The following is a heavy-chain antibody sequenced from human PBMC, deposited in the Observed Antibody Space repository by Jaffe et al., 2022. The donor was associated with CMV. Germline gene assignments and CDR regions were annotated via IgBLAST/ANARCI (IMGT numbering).Heavy chain of an antibody. CDR1: GYSFTDHY. Sequence: QVHLVQSGAEVKKPGASLKVSCKASGYSFTDHYIHWVRQAPGQGLEWLGFVNPKTGGTNYARRIQDRITLTRDTSTGTAYMGLTRLTSDDSAVYYCARGVADFSGSYTFFDPWGQGTLVIVSS. CDR3: ARGVADFSGSYTFFDP. D-gene: IGHD6-19*01. CDR2: VNPKTGGT. V-gene: IGHV1-2*02. J-gene: IGHJ5*02.